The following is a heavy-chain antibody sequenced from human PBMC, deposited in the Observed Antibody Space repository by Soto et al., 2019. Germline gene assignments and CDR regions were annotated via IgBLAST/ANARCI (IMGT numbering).Heavy chain of an antibody. V-gene: IGHV3-23*01. J-gene: IGHJ4*02. CDR2: ISGSGGST. CDR1: GFTFSSYA. D-gene: IGHD2-2*01. CDR3: AKTLVPAAMRPHYFDY. Sequence: GGSLRLSCAASGFTFSSYAMSWVRQAPGKGLEWVSAISGSGGSTYYADSVKGRFTISRDNSKNTLYLQMNSLRAEDTAVYYCAKTLVPAAMRPHYFDYWGQGTLVTVSS.